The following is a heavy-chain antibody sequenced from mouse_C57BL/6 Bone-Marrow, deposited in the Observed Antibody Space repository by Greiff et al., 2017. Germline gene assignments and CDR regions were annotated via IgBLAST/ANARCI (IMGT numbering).Heavy chain of an antibody. D-gene: IGHD2-2*01. CDR1: GYAFTNYL. J-gene: IGHJ3*01. V-gene: IGHV1-54*01. CDR3: ASAKEGYDGPGFAY. Sequence: QVQLQQSGAELVRPGTSVKVSCKASGYAFTNYLIEWVKQRPGQGLEWIGVINPGSGGTNYNEKFKGKATLTADKSSSTAYMQLSSLTSEDSAVYFCASAKEGYDGPGFAYWGQGTLVTVSA. CDR2: INPGSGGT.